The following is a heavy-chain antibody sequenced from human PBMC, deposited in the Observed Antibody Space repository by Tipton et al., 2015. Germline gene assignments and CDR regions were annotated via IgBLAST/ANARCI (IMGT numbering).Heavy chain of an antibody. CDR3: ARGKEELLFPSGWLDP. V-gene: IGHV4-31*11. CDR1: GDSLTSGGYS. J-gene: IGHJ5*02. Sequence: TLSLTCAVSGDSLTSGGYSWNWIRHHPGKGLEWIGYIYYSGATKYNPSFKSRVTISLDTSMNHFSLRLRSVTAADTAVYFCARGKEELLFPSGWLDPWGQGTLVTVSS. D-gene: IGHD2-2*01. CDR2: IYYSGAT.